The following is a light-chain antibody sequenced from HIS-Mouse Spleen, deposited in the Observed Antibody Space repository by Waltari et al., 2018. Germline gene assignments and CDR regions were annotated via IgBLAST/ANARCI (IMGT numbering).Light chain of an antibody. CDR1: SSDVGGYNY. CDR3: SSYTSSSSWV. J-gene: IGLJ3*02. CDR2: EVS. V-gene: IGLV2-14*01. Sequence: QSALTQPASVSGSPGQSTTISCTGTSSDVGGYNYFSWYQQHPGKAPKLMIYEVSNRPSGVSNRFSGSKSGNTASLTISGLQAEDEADYYCSSYTSSSSWVFGGGTKLTVL.